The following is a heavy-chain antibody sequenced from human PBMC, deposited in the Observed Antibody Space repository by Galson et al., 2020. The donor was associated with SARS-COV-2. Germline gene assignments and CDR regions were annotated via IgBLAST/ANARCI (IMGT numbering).Heavy chain of an antibody. D-gene: IGHD6-13*01. V-gene: IGHV3-30*03. CDR2: IATEGNNQ. J-gene: IGHJ3*01. CDR1: GDNFSNCG. CDR3: ARAGYSSTWTLGDAFDV. Sequence: SCEASGDNFSNCGMKRVRKAKGKGMEWVAVIATEGNNQYDEESGKGRCTISRDNSNNTLYLQMSSLRSEDTAVYFCARAGYSSTWTLGDAFDVWGQGTLVTVSS.